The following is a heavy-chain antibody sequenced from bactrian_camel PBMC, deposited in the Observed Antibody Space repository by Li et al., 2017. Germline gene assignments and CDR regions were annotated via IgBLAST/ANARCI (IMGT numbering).Heavy chain of an antibody. CDR1: GFTFSDTE. J-gene: IGHJ6*01. CDR3: VPPAWPGNSLGY. D-gene: IGHD7*01. Sequence: DVQLVESGGGLVQPGGSLRLSCAASGFTFSDTEMSWVRQASGKGLEWVSMINVDSGRTSYADSVKGRFSISRDNTKNTMSLQMNSLRSEDSGVYFCVPPAWPGNSLGYWGQGTQVTVS. V-gene: IGHV3S40*01. CDR2: INVDSGRT.